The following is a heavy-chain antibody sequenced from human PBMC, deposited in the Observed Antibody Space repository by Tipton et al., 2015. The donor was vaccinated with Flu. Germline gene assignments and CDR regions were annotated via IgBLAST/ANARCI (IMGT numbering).Heavy chain of an antibody. J-gene: IGHJ4*02. CDR1: GDSLRDNY. CDR3: ARAIYEVGPDY. CDR2: ILYSGTT. D-gene: IGHD3-9*01. Sequence: TLSLTCTVSGDSLRDNYWSWIRQSPGKGLEWIGYILYSGTTYYNPSLKSRVTISMDTSKNQFSLTVNSVTAADTAVYYWARAIYEVGPDYWGQGALVTVSS. V-gene: IGHV4-59*01.